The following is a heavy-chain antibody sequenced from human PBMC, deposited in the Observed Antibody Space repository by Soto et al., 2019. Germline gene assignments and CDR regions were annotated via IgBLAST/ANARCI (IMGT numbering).Heavy chain of an antibody. Sequence: SETLSLTCTVSGGSISSYYWSWIRQPPGKGLEWIGFIYYSGSTNYNPSLKSRVTISVDTSKNQSSLKLSSVTAADTAVYYCARDLGYSYTYYYYYGMDVWGQGTTVTVSS. CDR2: IYYSGST. J-gene: IGHJ6*02. CDR3: ARDLGYSYTYYYYYGMDV. CDR1: GGSISSYY. D-gene: IGHD5-18*01. V-gene: IGHV4-59*01.